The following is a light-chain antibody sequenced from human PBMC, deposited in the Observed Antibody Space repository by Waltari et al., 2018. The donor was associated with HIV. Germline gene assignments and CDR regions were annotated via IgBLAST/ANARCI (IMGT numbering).Light chain of an antibody. CDR1: SSNIGTNY. CDR3: AAWDDSLGGRGL. CDR2: RNN. Sequence: QSVLTQPPSATGTPGQRVTISCSGSSSNIGTNYVHWYQQLPGTTPKLLIYRNNQLPSGVPARFSASKSGTSASLAIRGLRSEDEGDYYCAAWDDSLGGRGLFGGGTRLTVL. J-gene: IGLJ3*02. V-gene: IGLV1-47*01.